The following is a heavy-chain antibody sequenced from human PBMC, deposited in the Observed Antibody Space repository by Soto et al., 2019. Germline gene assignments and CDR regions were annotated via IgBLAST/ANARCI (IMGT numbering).Heavy chain of an antibody. J-gene: IGHJ4*02. D-gene: IGHD3-10*01. CDR2: INWNSGRI. CDR1: GFTFDDYA. CDR3: ARDHQGVIPHRFDY. V-gene: IGHV3-9*01. Sequence: GGSLRLSCAASGFTFDDYAMHWVRQAPGKGLEWVSGINWNSGRIGYADSVKGRFTISRDNAKNSLYLQMNSLRAEDTAVYYCARDHQGVIPHRFDYWGQGTLVTVSS.